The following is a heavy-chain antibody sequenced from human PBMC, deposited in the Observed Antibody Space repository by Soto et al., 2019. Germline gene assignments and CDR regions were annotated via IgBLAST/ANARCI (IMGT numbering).Heavy chain of an antibody. J-gene: IGHJ5*02. CDR1: GYSFTNND. CDR3: ARMATFGSLNWFDP. CDR2: MNPGSGVT. V-gene: IGHV1-8*01. Sequence: GASVKVSCKASGYSFTNNDVTWVRQATGQGLEWMGWMNPGSGVTGYAQKFQGRVTMTRDISIATAYMELSSLRSDDTAIYYCARMATFGSLNWFDPWGQGTLVTVSS. D-gene: IGHD3-16*01.